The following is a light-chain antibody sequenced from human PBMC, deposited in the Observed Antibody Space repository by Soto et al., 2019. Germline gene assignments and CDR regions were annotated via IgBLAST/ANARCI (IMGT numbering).Light chain of an antibody. J-gene: IGKJ1*01. CDR3: EQYYNSPRT. CDR1: QNVLYYSNNKNY. V-gene: IGKV4-1*01. CDR2: WAS. Sequence: DIVMTQSPYSLAVSLGEMATINCKSIQNVLYYSNNKNYLAWYQQKPGQPPRLLIYWASTRESGVPDRFSGSGSGTDFTLTINSLQVEDVAVYYCEQYYNSPRTFGQGTKVDI.